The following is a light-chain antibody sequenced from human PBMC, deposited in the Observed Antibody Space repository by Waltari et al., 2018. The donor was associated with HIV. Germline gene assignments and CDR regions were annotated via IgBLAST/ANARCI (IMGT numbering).Light chain of an antibody. CDR3: NSYTTTSTRV. V-gene: IGLV2-14*01. CDR1: SSDVGGFDY. Sequence: GTSSDVGGFDYVSWYQQYPGKVPKLIIYEVNYRPSGVSNRFSGSKSGNTASLTISGLQPEDEADYYCNSYTTTSTRVFGTGTKVTVL. J-gene: IGLJ1*01. CDR2: EVN.